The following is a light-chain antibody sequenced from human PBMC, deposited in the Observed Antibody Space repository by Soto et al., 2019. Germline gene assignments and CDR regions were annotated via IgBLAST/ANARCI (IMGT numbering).Light chain of an antibody. CDR3: HQRSNWPSAT. CDR2: DAS. Sequence: EIVLTQSPATLSLSPGERATLSCRASQSVSSYLAWYQQKPGQAPRLLIYDASNRATGIPARFSGSGSGTEFAPTSSSLEPEDFAVYYCHQRSNWPSATFGQGTKVEIK. J-gene: IGKJ1*01. CDR1: QSVSSY. V-gene: IGKV3-11*01.